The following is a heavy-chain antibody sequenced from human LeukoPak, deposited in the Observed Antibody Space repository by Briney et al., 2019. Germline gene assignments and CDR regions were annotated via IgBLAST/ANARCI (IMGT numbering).Heavy chain of an antibody. J-gene: IGHJ4*02. Sequence: GGSLRLSCAASGFTFSSYSMTWVRQAPGKGLEWVSSISSSSSYIYYADSVKGRFTISRDNAKNSLYLQMNSLRAEDTAVYYCARGTDDYIWGSYRYDDFDYWGQGTLVTVSS. CDR1: GFTFSSYS. D-gene: IGHD3-16*02. V-gene: IGHV3-21*01. CDR2: ISSSSSYI. CDR3: ARGTDDYIWGSYRYDDFDY.